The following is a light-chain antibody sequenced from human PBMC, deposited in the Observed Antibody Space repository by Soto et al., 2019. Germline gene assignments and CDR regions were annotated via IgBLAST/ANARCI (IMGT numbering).Light chain of an antibody. Sequence: DIQLTQSPSTLSASVGDIVTITCRASQFISIWLAWYQQKPGKAPKLLIYKASSLESGVPSRFSGSGSGTEFTLTISSLQPDDFAAYYCQQYNDYSPRTFGQGTKVEIK. V-gene: IGKV1-5*03. CDR1: QFISIW. CDR2: KAS. CDR3: QQYNDYSPRT. J-gene: IGKJ1*01.